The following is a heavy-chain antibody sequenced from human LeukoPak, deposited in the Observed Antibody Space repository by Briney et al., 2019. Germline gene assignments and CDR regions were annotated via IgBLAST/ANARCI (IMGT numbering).Heavy chain of an antibody. Sequence: PGGSLRLSCAASGFSISRYWMHWVRQAPGKGLVWVARISSDGGSTTYADSVNGRFTISRDNAEKTVFLQMNSLRAEDTAVYYCTRDPRRLDYWGQGTLVTVSS. J-gene: IGHJ4*02. CDR2: ISSDGGST. CDR3: TRDPRRLDY. V-gene: IGHV3-74*01. CDR1: GFSISRYW.